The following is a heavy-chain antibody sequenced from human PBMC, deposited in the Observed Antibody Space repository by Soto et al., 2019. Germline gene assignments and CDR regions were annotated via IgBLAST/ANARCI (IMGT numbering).Heavy chain of an antibody. CDR3: ARYIAAAGAFDY. CDR2: IWYDGSNK. V-gene: IGHV3-33*01. CDR1: GFTFSSYG. J-gene: IGHJ4*02. D-gene: IGHD6-25*01. Sequence: QVQLVESGGGVVQPGRSLRLSCAASGFTFSSYGMHWVRQAPGKGLEWVAVIWYDGSNKYYADSVKGRFTISRDNSKNTVYLQMNSLRGEDTAVYYCARYIAAAGAFDYWGQGTLVTVSA.